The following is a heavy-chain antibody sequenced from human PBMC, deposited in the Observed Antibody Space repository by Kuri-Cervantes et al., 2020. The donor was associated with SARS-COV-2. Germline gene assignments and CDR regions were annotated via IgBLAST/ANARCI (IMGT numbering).Heavy chain of an antibody. V-gene: IGHV1-69*05. CDR1: GYTFTGYY. CDR3: ASGYSSGSHYYYYYMDV. CDR2: IIPIFGTA. D-gene: IGHD6-19*01. Sequence: SVKVSCKASGYTFTGYYMHWVRQAPGQGLEWMGGIIPIFGTANYAQKFQGRVTITTDESTSTAYMELSSLRSEDTAVYYCASGYSSGSHYYYYYMDVWGKGTTVTVSS. J-gene: IGHJ6*03.